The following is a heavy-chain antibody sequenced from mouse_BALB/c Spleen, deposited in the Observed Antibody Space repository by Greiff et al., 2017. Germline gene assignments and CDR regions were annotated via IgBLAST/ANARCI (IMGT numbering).Heavy chain of an antibody. J-gene: IGHJ4*01. CDR2: INPSNGGT. V-gene: IGHV1S81*02. Sequence: VQLQQSGAELVKPGASVKLSCKASGYTFTSYYMYWVKQRPGQGLEWIGEINPSNGGTNFNEKFKSKATLTVDKSSSTAYMQLSSLTSEDSAVYYCTRDRDYDDAMDYWGQGTSVTVSS. CDR1: GYTFTSYY. CDR3: TRDRDYDDAMDY. D-gene: IGHD1-1*01.